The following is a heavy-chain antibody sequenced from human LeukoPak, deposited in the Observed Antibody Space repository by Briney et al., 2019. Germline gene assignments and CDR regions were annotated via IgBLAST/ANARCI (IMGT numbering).Heavy chain of an antibody. J-gene: IGHJ4*02. Sequence: SQTLSLTCTVSGGSISSGSYYWSWIRQPAGKGLEWIGRIYTSGSTNYNPSLKSRVTISVDTSKNQFSLKLSSVTAADTAVYYCARMTTVPNWEDYWGQGTLVTVSS. V-gene: IGHV4-61*02. CDR1: GGSISSGSYY. CDR3: ARMTTVPNWEDY. D-gene: IGHD4-17*01. CDR2: IYTSGST.